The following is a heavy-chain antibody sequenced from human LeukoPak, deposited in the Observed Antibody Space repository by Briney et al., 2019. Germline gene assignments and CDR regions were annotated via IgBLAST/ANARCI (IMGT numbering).Heavy chain of an antibody. J-gene: IGHJ4*02. D-gene: IGHD6-19*01. CDR1: GGTFSSYA. V-gene: IGHV1-69*01. CDR2: ITPIFGTA. Sequence: GSSVNVSSTASGGTFSSYAISWVRQAPGQGLEWMVGITPIFGTANYAQPFQGRVTITAEESTSNAHMELSRLRSEAPPVYSCARDYGYSSGHFDYWGQGTLVTVSS. CDR3: ARDYGYSSGHFDY.